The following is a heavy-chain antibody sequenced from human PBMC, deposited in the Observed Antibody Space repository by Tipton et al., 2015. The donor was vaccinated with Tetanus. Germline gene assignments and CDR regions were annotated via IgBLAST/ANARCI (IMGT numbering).Heavy chain of an antibody. Sequence: TLSLTCTVSGGSFSLYYWNWVRQSPGKGLEWIGEISHSGSSSYSPSLKSRVTISVDTSKNQFSLRLRSVAAADTAVYYCARGGRDAYNNPLGAFDVWGRGTTVTDSS. D-gene: IGHD5-24*01. CDR3: ARGGRDAYNNPLGAFDV. J-gene: IGHJ3*01. CDR2: ISHSGSS. CDR1: GGSFSLYY. V-gene: IGHV4-34*01.